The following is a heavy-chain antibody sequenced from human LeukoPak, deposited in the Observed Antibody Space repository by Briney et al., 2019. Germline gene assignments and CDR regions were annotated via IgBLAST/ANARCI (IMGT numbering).Heavy chain of an antibody. Sequence: GRSLRLSCAASGFTFSNYAMLWVRQAPGKGLEWVAVISYDGSNKYYADSVKGRFTISRDNSKNTLYLQMNSLRAEDTAVYYCARDHSSSRSCPDFWGQGTLVTVSS. J-gene: IGHJ4*02. V-gene: IGHV3-30*01. CDR2: ISYDGSNK. CDR1: GFTFSNYA. CDR3: ARDHSSSRSCPDF. D-gene: IGHD6-13*01.